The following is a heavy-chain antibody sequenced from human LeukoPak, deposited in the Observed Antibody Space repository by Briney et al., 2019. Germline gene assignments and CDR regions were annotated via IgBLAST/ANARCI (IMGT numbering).Heavy chain of an antibody. CDR1: GFSFNDYG. J-gene: IGHJ6*02. D-gene: IGHD2/OR15-2a*01. V-gene: IGHV3-9*01. CDR2: ISWNSGAI. Sequence: PGGSLRLSCAASGFSFNDYGLHWVRQAPGEGLEWVSGISWNSGAIGYADSVKGRFTISRDNAKNSLYLQMNSLRAEDTALYYCAKDIKVTTFTVRYYYYGLDVWGQGTTVTVSS. CDR3: AKDIKVTTFTVRYYYYGLDV.